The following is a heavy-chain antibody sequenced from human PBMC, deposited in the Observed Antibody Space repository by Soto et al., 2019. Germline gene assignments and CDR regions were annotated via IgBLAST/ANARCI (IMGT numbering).Heavy chain of an antibody. CDR1: GGCISRGDYY. J-gene: IGHJ4*02. Sequence: PSETLSLTCTVSGGCISRGDYYWSWIRQPPGKGLEWIGYIYYSGSAYYNPSLKSRVTISVDTSKNQFSLKLSSVTAADTAVYYCAREPTMLRGTTPSDYWGPATLLTVSS. CDR3: AREPTMLRGTTPSDY. V-gene: IGHV4-30-4*01. D-gene: IGHD3-10*01. CDR2: IYYSGSA.